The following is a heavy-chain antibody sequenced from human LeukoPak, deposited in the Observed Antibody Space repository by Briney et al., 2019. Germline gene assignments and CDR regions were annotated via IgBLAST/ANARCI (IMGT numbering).Heavy chain of an antibody. CDR2: MYISGST. Sequence: PSETLSLTCTISGGSISSYYWSRFRQPAGKGLEWIGRMYISGSTDYNPSLKSRVTLSVDKSKNQFSLNLRSVTAADTAVYYCATGDESFDNWGQGTVVTVSS. V-gene: IGHV4-4*07. J-gene: IGHJ4*02. D-gene: IGHD3-10*01. CDR1: GGSISSYY. CDR3: ATGDESFDN.